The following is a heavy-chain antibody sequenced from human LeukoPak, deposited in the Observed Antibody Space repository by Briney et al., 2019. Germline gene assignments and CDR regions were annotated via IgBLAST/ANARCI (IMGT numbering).Heavy chain of an antibody. CDR3: ARDPYCSSTSCPNDAFDI. J-gene: IGHJ3*02. CDR1: GFTFSDYY. V-gene: IGHV3-11*04. D-gene: IGHD2-2*01. CDR2: ISSSGSTI. Sequence: KPGGSLRLSCAASGFTFSDYYMSWIRQAPGKGLEWVSYISSSGSTIYYADSVKGRFTISRDNAKNSLYLQMNSLRAEDTAVYYCARDPYCSSTSCPNDAFDIWGQGTTVTVSS.